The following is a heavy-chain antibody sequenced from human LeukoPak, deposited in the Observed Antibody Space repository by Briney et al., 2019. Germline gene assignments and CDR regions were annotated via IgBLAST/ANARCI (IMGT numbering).Heavy chain of an antibody. CDR1: GDSVSNSRAA. Sequence: SQTLSLTCAISGDSVSNSRAAWHWTRQSPSRGLEWLGRTYYRSKWNNDYAVSVRSRITINGDTSKNQFSLKLSSVTAADTAVYYCARARYCSSTSCFDYWGQGTLVTVSS. V-gene: IGHV6-1*01. J-gene: IGHJ4*02. D-gene: IGHD2-2*01. CDR3: ARARYCSSTSCFDY. CDR2: TYYRSKWNN.